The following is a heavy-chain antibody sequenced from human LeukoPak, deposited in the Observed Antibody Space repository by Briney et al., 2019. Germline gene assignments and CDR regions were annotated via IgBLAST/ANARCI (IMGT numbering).Heavy chain of an antibody. CDR2: ISAYNGNT. V-gene: IGHV1-18*01. CDR3: ARVAGELLWFGELLSNFDY. Sequence: ASVKVSCKASGGTFSSYAISWVRQAPGQGLEWVGWISAYNGNTNYAQKLQGRVTMTTDTSTSTAYMELRSLRSDDTAVYYCARVAGELLWFGELLSNFDYWGQGTLVTVSS. D-gene: IGHD3-10*01. J-gene: IGHJ4*02. CDR1: GGTFSSYA.